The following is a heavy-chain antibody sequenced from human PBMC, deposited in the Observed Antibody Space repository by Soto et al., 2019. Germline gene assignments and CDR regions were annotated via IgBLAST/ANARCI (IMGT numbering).Heavy chain of an antibody. CDR3: ARATFYYDPILDY. Sequence: PSETLSLTCTVSGGSVSSYYWTWIRQPPGRGLEWIGYMFSSGSTNYNPSLKSRVTISVDTSKNQFSLKLNSVTAADTAVYFCARATFYYDPILDYWGQGALVTVSS. CDR2: MFSSGST. J-gene: IGHJ4*02. D-gene: IGHD3-22*01. CDR1: GGSVSSYY. V-gene: IGHV4-59*02.